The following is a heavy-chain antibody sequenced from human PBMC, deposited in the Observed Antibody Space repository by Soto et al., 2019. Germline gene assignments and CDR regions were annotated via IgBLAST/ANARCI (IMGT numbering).Heavy chain of an antibody. V-gene: IGHV3-23*01. J-gene: IGHJ4*02. CDR3: AKGISGSRYSALDY. D-gene: IGHD2-15*01. Sequence: GGSLRLSCAASGFTFTNYAMTWVRQAPGKGLEWVAVITGLSDGMHYADSVKGRLTISRDNSKNTLFLQINSLRAEDTALYYCAKGISGSRYSALDYWGQGTLVTVSS. CDR1: GFTFTNYA. CDR2: ITGLSDGM.